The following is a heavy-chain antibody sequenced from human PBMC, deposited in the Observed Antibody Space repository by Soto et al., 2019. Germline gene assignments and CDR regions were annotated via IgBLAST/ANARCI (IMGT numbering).Heavy chain of an antibody. CDR2: FDPEDGET. Sequence: ASVKVSCKPSGYPFTSYHVNGVRQAPGKGLEWMGGFDPEDGETIYAQKFQGRVTMTEDTSTDTAYMELSSLRSEDTAVYYCATDRLTGDSSGYYPLLDYWGQGTLVTVS. CDR1: GYPFTSYH. J-gene: IGHJ4*02. CDR3: ATDRLTGDSSGYYPLLDY. D-gene: IGHD3-22*01. V-gene: IGHV1-24*01.